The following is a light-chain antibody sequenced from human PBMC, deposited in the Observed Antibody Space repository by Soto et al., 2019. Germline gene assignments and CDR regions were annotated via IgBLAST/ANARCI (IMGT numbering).Light chain of an antibody. CDR2: AAS. Sequence: DIQMTQSPSSLSASVGDRVTITCRAGQYIGRYLNWYQQKPGKAPKLLIYAASSWHSGVPSRFSGSGSGPDFTLTISSLQPEDFATYSCQQTYRTPLTFGRGTKVEI. CDR1: QYIGRY. J-gene: IGKJ4*01. CDR3: QQTYRTPLT. V-gene: IGKV1-39*01.